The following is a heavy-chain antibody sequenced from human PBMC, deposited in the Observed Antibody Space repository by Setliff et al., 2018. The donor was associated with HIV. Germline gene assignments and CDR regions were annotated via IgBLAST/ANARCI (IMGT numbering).Heavy chain of an antibody. CDR1: SGSIDRFF. CDR3: ARDIAAAYFDY. J-gene: IGHJ4*02. V-gene: IGHV4-59*01. D-gene: IGHD6-13*01. CDR2: VYFSGDA. Sequence: SGTLSLTCTVSSGSIDRFFWSWIRQPPGKGLEWIGNVYFSGDATYNPSLKSRATISISTSRNQFSLKLKSVTAADTAIYYCARDIAAAYFDYWGPGTLVTVSS.